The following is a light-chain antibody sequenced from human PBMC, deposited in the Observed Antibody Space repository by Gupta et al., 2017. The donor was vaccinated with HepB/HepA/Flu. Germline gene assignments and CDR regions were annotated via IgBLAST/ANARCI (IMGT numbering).Light chain of an antibody. Sequence: DIQMTQSPSSLSASVGDRVTITYQASQDISNYLNWCQQKPGKAPKLLIYDASNLETGVPSRFSGSGSGTDFTFTISSLQPEDIATYYCQQYDNLCSFGQGTKLEIK. CDR2: DAS. CDR1: QDISNY. CDR3: QQYDNLCS. V-gene: IGKV1-33*01. J-gene: IGKJ2*04.